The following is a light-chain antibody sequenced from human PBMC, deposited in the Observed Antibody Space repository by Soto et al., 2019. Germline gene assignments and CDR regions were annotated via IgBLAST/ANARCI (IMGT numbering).Light chain of an antibody. Sequence: EIVLTQSPATLSLSPGERATLSCRASQSVSSYLAWYQQKPGQAPRLLIYDASNRATGIPARFSGSGSGTNFTLTFSSLEPEDFPVYYCQQRSNWPPTFGPGTKVDIK. V-gene: IGKV3-11*01. CDR2: DAS. J-gene: IGKJ3*01. CDR3: QQRSNWPPT. CDR1: QSVSSY.